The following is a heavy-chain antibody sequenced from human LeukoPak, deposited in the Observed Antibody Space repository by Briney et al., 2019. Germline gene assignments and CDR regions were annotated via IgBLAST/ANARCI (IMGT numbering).Heavy chain of an antibody. Sequence: SETLSLTCTVSGGSISSYYWSWIRQPPGKGLEWIGYIYYSGSTNYNPSLKSRVTISVDTSKNLFSLKLSSVTAADTAVYYCARGWYGMTFDIWGQGTMVTVSS. J-gene: IGHJ3*02. V-gene: IGHV4-59*01. CDR2: IYYSGST. CDR3: ARGWYGMTFDI. D-gene: IGHD2-15*01. CDR1: GGSISSYY.